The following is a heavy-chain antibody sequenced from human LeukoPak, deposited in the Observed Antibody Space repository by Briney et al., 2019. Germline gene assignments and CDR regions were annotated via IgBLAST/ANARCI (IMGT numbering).Heavy chain of an antibody. V-gene: IGHV4-34*01. CDR3: ARTGIAAAGTGFDP. CDR2: INHSGST. J-gene: IGHJ5*02. CDR1: GGSFSGYY. Sequence: SETLSLTCAVHGGSFSGYYWSWIRQPPGKGLEWIGEINHSGSTNYNPSLKSRVTISVDTSKNQFSLKLSSVTAADTAVYYCARTGIAAAGTGFDPWGQGTLVTVSS. D-gene: IGHD6-13*01.